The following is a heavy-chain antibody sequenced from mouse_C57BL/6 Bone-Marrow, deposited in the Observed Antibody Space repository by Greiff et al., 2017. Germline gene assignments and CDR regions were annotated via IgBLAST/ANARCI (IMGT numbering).Heavy chain of an antibody. CDR2: IYPGDGDT. D-gene: IGHD1-1*01. Sequence: QVQLKQSGAELVKPGASVKISCKASGYAFSSYWMNWVKQRPGKGLEWIGQIYPGDGDTNYNGKFKGKATLTADKSSSTAYMQLSSLTSEDSAVYYCARGYCVSSWFAYWGQGTLVTVSA. V-gene: IGHV1-80*01. J-gene: IGHJ3*01. CDR1: GYAFSSYW. CDR3: ARGYCVSSWFAY.